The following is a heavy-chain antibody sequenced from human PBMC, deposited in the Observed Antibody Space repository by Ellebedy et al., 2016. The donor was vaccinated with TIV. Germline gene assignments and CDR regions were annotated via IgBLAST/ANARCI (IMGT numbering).Heavy chain of an antibody. CDR3: ARGITPIFIDWLLYGDAFDI. V-gene: IGHV4-39*07. Sequence: SETLSLTXTVSGGSISSSSYYWGWIRQPPGKGLEWIGSIYYSGSTYYNPSLKSRVTISVDTSKNQFSLKLSSVTAADTAVYYCARGITPIFIDWLLYGDAFDIWGQGTMVTVSS. J-gene: IGHJ3*02. D-gene: IGHD3-9*01. CDR2: IYYSGST. CDR1: GGSISSSSYY.